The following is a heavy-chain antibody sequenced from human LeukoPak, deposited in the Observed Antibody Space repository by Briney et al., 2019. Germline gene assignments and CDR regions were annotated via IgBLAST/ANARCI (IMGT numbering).Heavy chain of an antibody. J-gene: IGHJ4*02. Sequence: SETLSLTCTVSGGSMTTYYWSWIRQPPGKGLEWFGDIYYSGSTNYNPSCKRRLTISVDKSKSQISLKISYLTAEDTAVYYCARRAYYYDSSGYSDYWGQGTLVTVSS. CDR3: ARRAYYYDSSGYSDY. CDR2: IYYSGST. V-gene: IGHV4-59*08. CDR1: GGSMTTYY. D-gene: IGHD3-22*01.